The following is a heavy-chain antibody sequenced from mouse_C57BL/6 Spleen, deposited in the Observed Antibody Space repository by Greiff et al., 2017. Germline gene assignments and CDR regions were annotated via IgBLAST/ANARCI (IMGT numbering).Heavy chain of an antibody. Sequence: EVKLMESGGDLVKPGGSLKLSCAASGFTFSSYGMSWVRQTPDKRLEWVATISSGGSYTYYPDSVKGRFTISRDNAKNTLYLQMSSLKSEDTAMYYCASTTVVDWYFDVWGTGTTVTVSS. J-gene: IGHJ1*03. CDR2: ISSGGSYT. D-gene: IGHD1-1*01. CDR3: ASTTVVDWYFDV. V-gene: IGHV5-6*01. CDR1: GFTFSSYG.